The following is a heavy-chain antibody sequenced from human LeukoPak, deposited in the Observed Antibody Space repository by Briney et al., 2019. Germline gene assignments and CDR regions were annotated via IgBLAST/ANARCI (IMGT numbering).Heavy chain of an antibody. D-gene: IGHD2-15*01. CDR3: ARTHRGDQLLRD. CDR2: IYYSGST. Sequence: SETLSLTCTVSGGSISSYYWSWIRQPPGKGLEWIGYIYYSGSTNYNPSLKSRVTISVDTSKNQFSLKLSSVIAADTAVYYCARTHRGDQLLRDWGQGTLVTVSS. J-gene: IGHJ4*02. CDR1: GGSISSYY. V-gene: IGHV4-59*01.